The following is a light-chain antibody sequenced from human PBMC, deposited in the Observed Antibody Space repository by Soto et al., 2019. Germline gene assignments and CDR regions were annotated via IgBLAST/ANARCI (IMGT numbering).Light chain of an antibody. CDR1: QGIRNN. CDR3: LQHDTYQFT. V-gene: IGKV1-17*01. Sequence: DIQMTQSPSSLSASVGDRFTFTCRASQGIRNNVAWYQQKPGKAPKRLIYAASSLQTGVPSRFSGSGSGTEFTLTISSLQPEDFATYCCLQHDTYQFTFGPGTKVDIK. J-gene: IGKJ3*01. CDR2: AAS.